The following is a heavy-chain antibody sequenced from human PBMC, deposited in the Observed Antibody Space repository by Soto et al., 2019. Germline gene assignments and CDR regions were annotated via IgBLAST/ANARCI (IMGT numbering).Heavy chain of an antibody. D-gene: IGHD6-19*01. V-gene: IGHV1-69*01. J-gene: IGHJ5*02. CDR3: ARENRDDSSGWYSSSDWFDP. CDR2: IIPMFGTG. CDR1: GDTSDSFS. Sequence: QVQLVQSGAEVKKPGSSVRVSCKASGDTSDSFSISWVRQAPGQGLEWMGGIIPMFGTGNYAQKFQGRLTITADESTGTSYMDLKSLRSEDTAVYFCARENRDDSSGWYSSSDWFDPWGQGTLVTVSS.